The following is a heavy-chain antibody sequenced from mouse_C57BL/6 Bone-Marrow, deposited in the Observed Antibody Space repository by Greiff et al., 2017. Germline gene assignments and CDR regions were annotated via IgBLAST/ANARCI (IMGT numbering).Heavy chain of an antibody. V-gene: IGHV1-55*01. CDR3: ASGGYDYECFDY. Sequence: QVQLQQPGAELVKPGASVKMSCKASGYTFTSYWITWVKQRPGQGLEWIGDIYPGSGSTNYNEKFKSKATLTVDTSSSTAYMQLSSLTSEDSAVYYCASGGYDYECFDYWGQGTTLTVSS. CDR1: GYTFTSYW. J-gene: IGHJ2*01. CDR2: IYPGSGST. D-gene: IGHD2-4*01.